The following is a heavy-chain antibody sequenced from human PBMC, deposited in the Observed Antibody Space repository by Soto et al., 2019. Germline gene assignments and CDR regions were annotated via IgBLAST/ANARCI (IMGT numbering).Heavy chain of an antibody. V-gene: IGHV3-33*01. CDR1: GFTFSDFG. CDR3: ARGTASDY. Sequence: QVQLVESGGGVVQPGTSLRLSCATSGFTFSDFGMHWVRQAPGKGLEWVAVIWYDGSGEYYADFVKGRFSISRDNSKNTLYLQISSLRAEDTAMYYCARGTASDYWGQGTLVTVSS. D-gene: IGHD2-21*02. CDR2: IWYDGSGE. J-gene: IGHJ4*02.